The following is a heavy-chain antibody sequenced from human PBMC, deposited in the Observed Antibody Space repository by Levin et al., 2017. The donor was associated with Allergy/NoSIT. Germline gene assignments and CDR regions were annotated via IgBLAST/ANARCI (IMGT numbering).Heavy chain of an antibody. CDR2: IKQDGSEK. CDR3: ARVVDYGDLPYFFDS. J-gene: IGHJ4*02. D-gene: IGHD4-17*01. CDR1: GFTFSSYW. V-gene: IGHV3-7*01. Sequence: GESLKISCAASGFTFSSYWMSWVRQAPGKGLEWVANIKQDGSEKYYVDSVKGRFTISRDNAKKSLYLQMNSLRAGDTAVYYCARVVDYGDLPYFFDSWGQGTLVTVSS.